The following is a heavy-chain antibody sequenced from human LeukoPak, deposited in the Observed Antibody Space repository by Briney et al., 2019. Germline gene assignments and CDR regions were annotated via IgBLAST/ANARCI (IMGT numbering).Heavy chain of an antibody. CDR3: ARGLELEYCSGASCYIWFDP. Sequence: PSETLSLTCVVSGGSSSGYYWSWIRQPPGKGLEWIGEINHGGRTNYSPSLKSRVTISVDTSKNQFSLNLSSVAAADTAVYYCARGLELEYCSGASCYIWFDPWGQGTLVSVSS. D-gene: IGHD2-2*02. CDR1: GGSSSGYY. V-gene: IGHV4-34*01. CDR2: INHGGRT. J-gene: IGHJ5*02.